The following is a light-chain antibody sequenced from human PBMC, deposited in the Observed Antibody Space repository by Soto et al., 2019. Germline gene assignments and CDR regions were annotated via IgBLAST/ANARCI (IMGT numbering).Light chain of an antibody. V-gene: IGKV1-5*03. CDR2: RAS. CDR3: QQYAAHSQVT. Sequence: DIQMTQSPSTVSASVGDRVAITCRASQSISTSLAWYQQKPGKAPRLLNYRASSLEEGVPSRFSGSGSGTAFTLTIGGLQPDDFATYYCQQYAAHSQVTFGQGTKLEI. CDR1: QSISTS. J-gene: IGKJ2*01.